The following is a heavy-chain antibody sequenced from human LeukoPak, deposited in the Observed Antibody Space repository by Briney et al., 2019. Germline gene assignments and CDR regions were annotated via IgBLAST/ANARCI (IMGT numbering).Heavy chain of an antibody. D-gene: IGHD5-24*01. CDR1: WLNSRNYW. J-gene: IGHJ4*02. CDR2: IQQDGGQK. V-gene: IGHV3-7*05. CDR3: ARASNPWLQLS. Sequence: GGSRNLSRANTWLNSRNYWLILVRPAPWKGEDLVANIQQDGGQKRYADSVRGRFTVSRDNAQTSLYLHMNSLRAEDTAVYYCARASNPWLQLSWGQGTLVTVSS.